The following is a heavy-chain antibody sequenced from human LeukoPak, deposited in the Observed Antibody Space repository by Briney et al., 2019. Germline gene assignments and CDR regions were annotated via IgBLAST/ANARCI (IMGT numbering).Heavy chain of an antibody. CDR1: GCPVSNNY. V-gene: IGHV3-23*01. D-gene: IGHD6-13*01. CDR3: AKDMGSRWGFDS. J-gene: IGHJ4*02. Sequence: GGSLRLSCAASGCPVSNNYRNWVRQAPGKGLEWVSGISGSGGITYYAESVKGRFTISRDNSKTTLSLQMNSLRAEDTAVYYCAKDMGSRWGFDSWGQGTLVTVSS. CDR2: ISGSGGIT.